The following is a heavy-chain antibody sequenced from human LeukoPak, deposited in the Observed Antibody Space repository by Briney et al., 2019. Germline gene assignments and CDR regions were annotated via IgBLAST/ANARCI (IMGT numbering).Heavy chain of an antibody. CDR2: ISRSGSTI. J-gene: IGHJ4*02. CDR1: GFTFRSYE. CDR3: ARDQFVAIDY. D-gene: IGHD2-15*01. V-gene: IGHV3-48*03. Sequence: GGSLRLSCAASGFTFRSYEMNWVRQAPGKGLEWVSYISRSGSTIYYADSVKGRFTISRDNAKNSLYLQLNSLRAGDTAVYYCARDQFVAIDYWGQGTLVTVSS.